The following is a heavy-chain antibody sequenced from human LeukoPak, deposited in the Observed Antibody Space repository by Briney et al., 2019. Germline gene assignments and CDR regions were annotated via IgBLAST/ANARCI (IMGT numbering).Heavy chain of an antibody. CDR2: ISYDGSNK. V-gene: IGHV3-30*18. Sequence: GGSLRLSCAASGFTFSSYGMHWVRQAPGKGLEWVAVISYDGSNKYYADSVKGRFTISRDNSKNTLYLQMNSLRAEDTAVYYCAKGQYVGSYYFDYWGQGTLVTVSS. D-gene: IGHD2-2*01. J-gene: IGHJ4*02. CDR1: GFTFSSYG. CDR3: AKGQYVGSYYFDY.